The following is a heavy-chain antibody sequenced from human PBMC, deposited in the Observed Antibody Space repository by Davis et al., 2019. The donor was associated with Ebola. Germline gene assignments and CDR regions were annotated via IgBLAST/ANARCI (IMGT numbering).Heavy chain of an antibody. CDR1: GGSISGYY. CDR3: ARRYREYYYNLDV. Sequence: SETLSLTCTVSGGSISGYYWSWIRQPPGQGLEYIGHIYYSGSTTYNPTFKSRAMISVDMYKNQFSLRLSSVTAADTALYYCARRYREYYYNLDVWGQGTTVSVSS. CDR2: IYYSGST. D-gene: IGHD5-18*01. J-gene: IGHJ6*03. V-gene: IGHV4-59*08.